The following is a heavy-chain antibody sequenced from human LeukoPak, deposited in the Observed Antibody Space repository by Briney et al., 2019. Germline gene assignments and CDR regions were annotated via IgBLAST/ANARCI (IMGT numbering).Heavy chain of an antibody. CDR1: GGSVSSGSYY. J-gene: IGHJ4*02. CDR2: IYYSGDT. V-gene: IGHV4-61*01. CDR3: AREGLRGSGWSDY. Sequence: KPSETLSLTCTVSGGSVSSGSYYWSWIRQPPGKGLEWIGYIYYSGDTNSNPSLKSRVTISVDTSKNQFSLNLSSVTAADTAVYYCAREGLRGSGWSDYWGQGTLVTVSS. D-gene: IGHD6-19*01.